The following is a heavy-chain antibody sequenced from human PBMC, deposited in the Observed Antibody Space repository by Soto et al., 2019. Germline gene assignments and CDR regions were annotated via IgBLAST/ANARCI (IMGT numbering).Heavy chain of an antibody. CDR2: IDPSDSYT. Sequence: PGESLKISCRGSGYSFTSYWISWVRQMPGKGLEWMGRIDPSDSYTNYSPSFQGHVTISADKSISTAYLQWSSLKASDTAMYYCARITGYSYGIFNSNDYWGQGTLVTVSS. V-gene: IGHV5-10-1*01. D-gene: IGHD5-18*01. CDR3: ARITGYSYGIFNSNDY. CDR1: GYSFTSYW. J-gene: IGHJ4*02.